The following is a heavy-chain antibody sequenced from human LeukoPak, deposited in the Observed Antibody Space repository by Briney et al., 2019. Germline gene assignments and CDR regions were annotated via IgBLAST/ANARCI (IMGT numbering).Heavy chain of an antibody. D-gene: IGHD5-18*01. J-gene: IGHJ4*02. CDR3: AKGSGYRYGYSYDY. CDR1: GFTFSSFG. V-gene: IGHV3-33*06. Sequence: GGSLRLSCVASGFTFSSFGMYWVRQAPGKGLEWVAVIWHDGRNKYYGDSVKGRFSISRDNSKNSLYLQMDSLRAEDTAVYYCAKGSGYRYGYSYDYWGQGTQVTVSS. CDR2: IWHDGRNK.